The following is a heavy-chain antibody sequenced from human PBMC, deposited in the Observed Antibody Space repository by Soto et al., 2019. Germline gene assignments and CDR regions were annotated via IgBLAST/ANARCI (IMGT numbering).Heavy chain of an antibody. V-gene: IGHV4-31*03. D-gene: IGHD6-6*01. Sequence: PSETLSLTCTVSGGSISSGGYYWTWIRQHPGKGLERIGYNYYSGITYYNPSLKSRVTISLDTSKNQFSLKLSSVTAADTAAYYCARGSSIAGLYYGMDVWGQGTTVTVSS. J-gene: IGHJ6*02. CDR1: GGSISSGGYY. CDR3: ARGSSIAGLYYGMDV. CDR2: NYYSGIT.